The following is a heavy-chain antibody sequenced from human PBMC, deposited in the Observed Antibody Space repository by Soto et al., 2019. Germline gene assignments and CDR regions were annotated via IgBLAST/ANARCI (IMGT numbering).Heavy chain of an antibody. V-gene: IGHV1-18*01. Sequence: ASLKVSCKASGYTFTSYGISWVRQAPGQGLEWMGWISAYNGNTNYAQKLQGRVTMTTDTSTSTAYMELRSLRTEDTAVYYCTSEWKHDGLDYWGQGTLVTVSS. D-gene: IGHD5-18*01. CDR2: ISAYNGNT. CDR1: GYTFTSYG. CDR3: TSEWKHDGLDY. J-gene: IGHJ4*02.